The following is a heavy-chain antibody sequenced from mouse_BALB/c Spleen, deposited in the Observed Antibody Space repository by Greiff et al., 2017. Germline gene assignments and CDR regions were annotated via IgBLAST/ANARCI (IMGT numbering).Heavy chain of an antibody. D-gene: IGHD2-3*01. CDR1: GFSLTSYG. J-gene: IGHJ3*01. Sequence: QVQLKQSGPGLVAPSQSLSITCTVSGFSLTSYGVHWVRQPPGKGLEWLGVIWAGGSTNYNSALMSRLSISKDNSKSQVFLKMNSLQTDDTAMYYWARGTGPRDGWFAYWGQGTLVTVSA. CDR2: IWAGGST. V-gene: IGHV2-9*02. CDR3: ARGTGPRDGWFAY.